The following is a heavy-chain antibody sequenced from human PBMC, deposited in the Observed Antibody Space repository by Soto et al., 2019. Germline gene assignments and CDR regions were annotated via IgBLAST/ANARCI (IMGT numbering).Heavy chain of an antibody. J-gene: IGHJ4*02. CDR2: ISSSSSTI. D-gene: IGHD3-10*01. Sequence: EVQLVESGGGLVQPGGSLRLSCAASGFTFNSDSMNWVRQAPGKGLEWVSYISSSSSTIYYADSVKGRFTISRDNAKNSLYLQMNSLRDEDTAVYYCARAGYDGSGILLWGQGTLVTVSS. CDR3: ARAGYDGSGILL. V-gene: IGHV3-48*02. CDR1: GFTFNSDS.